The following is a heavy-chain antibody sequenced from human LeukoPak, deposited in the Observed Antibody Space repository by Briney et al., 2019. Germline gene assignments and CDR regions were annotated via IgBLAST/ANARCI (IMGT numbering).Heavy chain of an antibody. Sequence: GGSLRLSCAASGFTFSTYTFNWVRQAPGKGLEWVSSITSYSRYIYYSDSVKGRFTLTRDNAKNSLYLQMNSLRAEDTAVYYCARVRSIAATTDYWGQGILVTVSS. CDR1: GFTFSTYT. J-gene: IGHJ4*02. D-gene: IGHD6-6*01. CDR2: ITSYSRYI. CDR3: ARVRSIAATTDY. V-gene: IGHV3-21*06.